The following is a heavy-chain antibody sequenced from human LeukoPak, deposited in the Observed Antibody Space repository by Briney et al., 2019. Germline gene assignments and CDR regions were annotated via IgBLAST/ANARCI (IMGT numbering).Heavy chain of an antibody. CDR3: ARDCSGGSCYPTFDAFDI. Sequence: GGSLRPSCAASGFTFSSYWMSWVRQAPGKGLEWVANIKQDGSEKYYVDSVKGRFTISRDNAKNSLYLQMNSLRAEDTAVYYCARDCSGGSCYPTFDAFDIWGPRTMVTVSS. CDR1: GFTFSSYW. CDR2: IKQDGSEK. J-gene: IGHJ3*02. D-gene: IGHD2-15*01. V-gene: IGHV3-7*01.